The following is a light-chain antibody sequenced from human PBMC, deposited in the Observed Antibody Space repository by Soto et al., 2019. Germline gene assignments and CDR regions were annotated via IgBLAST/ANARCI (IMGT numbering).Light chain of an antibody. J-gene: IGKJ4*01. Sequence: EIMMTQSPATLSVSPGERATLSCRASQSVSSKLAWYQQKPGQGPRLLIYNASTRATGIAARFSGSGSGTDFPLTISSLQSEDFAVYFCQQYNNWPPITFGGGTKVEIK. V-gene: IGKV3-15*01. CDR2: NAS. CDR1: QSVSSK. CDR3: QQYNNWPPIT.